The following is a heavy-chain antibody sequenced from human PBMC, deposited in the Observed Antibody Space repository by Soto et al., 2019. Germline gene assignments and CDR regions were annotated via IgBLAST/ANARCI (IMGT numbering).Heavy chain of an antibody. CDR2: MTGSGGSA. Sequence: GGSMRLSCVASGFTFNTYAMSWVRQAQGKGLEWVSGMTGSGGSAYYVDSVKGRFTISRDNSKNSVSLQMNSLRAEDTAIYYCAKGRFTMIVVDLDYWGQGTPVTVSS. J-gene: IGHJ4*02. CDR3: AKGRFTMIVVDLDY. D-gene: IGHD3-22*01. V-gene: IGHV3-23*01. CDR1: GFTFNTYA.